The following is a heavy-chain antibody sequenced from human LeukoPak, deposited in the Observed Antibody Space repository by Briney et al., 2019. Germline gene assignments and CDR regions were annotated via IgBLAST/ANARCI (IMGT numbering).Heavy chain of an antibody. Sequence: GGSLRLSCAASGFTFSSYWMHWVRQAPGKGLVWVSRINSDGSSTSYADSVKGRFTISRDNAKNSLYLQTNSLRAEDTAVYYCARVPYCSGGSCHHADVWGQGTTVTVSS. J-gene: IGHJ6*02. CDR1: GFTFSSYW. V-gene: IGHV3-74*01. CDR2: INSDGSST. D-gene: IGHD2-15*01. CDR3: ARVPYCSGGSCHHADV.